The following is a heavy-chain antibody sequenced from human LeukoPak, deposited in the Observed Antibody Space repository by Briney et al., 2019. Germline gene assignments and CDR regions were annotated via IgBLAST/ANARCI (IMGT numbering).Heavy chain of an antibody. J-gene: IGHJ6*03. CDR3: AKDGDTMSGTYYYDMDV. V-gene: IGHV3-30*02. CDR1: GFTFSNFG. Sequence: SGGSLRLSCAASGFTFSNFGMHWVRQAPGKGLEWVAFIRYDGSNKYYADSVKGRFTISRDNSKNTLYLQMNSLRGEDTAVYYCAKDGDTMSGTYYYDMDVWGKGTTVTIS. D-gene: IGHD1-26*01. CDR2: IRYDGSNK.